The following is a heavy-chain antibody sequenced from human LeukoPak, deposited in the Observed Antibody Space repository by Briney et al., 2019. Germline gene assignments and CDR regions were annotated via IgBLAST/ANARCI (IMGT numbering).Heavy chain of an antibody. Sequence: GGSLRLSCPASGFTFSSYGMHWVRQAPGKGLEWVAFIRYDGSNKYYADSVKGRFTISRDNSKNTLYLQMSSLRAEDTAVYYCAKDHYYDSSGYSYYFDYWGQGTLVTVSS. D-gene: IGHD3-22*01. CDR3: AKDHYYDSSGYSYYFDY. CDR2: IRYDGSNK. J-gene: IGHJ4*02. V-gene: IGHV3-30*02. CDR1: GFTFSSYG.